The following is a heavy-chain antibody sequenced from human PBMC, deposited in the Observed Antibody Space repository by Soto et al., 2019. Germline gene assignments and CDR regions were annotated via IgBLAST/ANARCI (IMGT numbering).Heavy chain of an antibody. J-gene: IGHJ6*02. Sequence: GESLKISCAASGFTFFSYAMNWVRQAPGKGLEWVSSISDSGGSTYHADSVKGRFTISRDNSKNTLYLQMNSLRAEDTAVYYCAKETIFGVGPGYYGMDVWGQGSTVTVSS. CDR2: ISDSGGST. V-gene: IGHV3-23*01. CDR1: GFTFFSYA. CDR3: AKETIFGVGPGYYGMDV. D-gene: IGHD3-3*01.